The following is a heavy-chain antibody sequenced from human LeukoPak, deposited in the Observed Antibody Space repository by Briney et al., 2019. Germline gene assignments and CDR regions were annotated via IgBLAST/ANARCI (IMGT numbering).Heavy chain of an antibody. Sequence: GGSLRLSCAVSGFTLSSYWMHWVRQLPGKGLVWVSRINSDGSGISYAGSVKGRFTISRDNAKDTLYLQMNSLRAEDTAVYYCARGNAHAFDIWGQGTMVTVSS. CDR1: GFTLSSYW. J-gene: IGHJ3*02. CDR2: INSDGSGI. CDR3: ARGNAHAFDI. V-gene: IGHV3-74*01.